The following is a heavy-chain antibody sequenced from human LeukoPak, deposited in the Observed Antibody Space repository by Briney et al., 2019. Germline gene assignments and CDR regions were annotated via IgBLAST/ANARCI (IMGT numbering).Heavy chain of an antibody. CDR1: GFTFSSFG. J-gene: IGHJ4*02. CDR2: IWYDGSTK. Sequence: GGSLRLSFAASGFTFSSFGMHWVRQSPGKGLEWVAVIWYDGSTKVYADSVKGRFTISRDNSRNTLYLQVNSLRAEDTAVYYCARDRYSSMWSVFEYWGQGALVTVSS. V-gene: IGHV3-33*01. CDR3: ARDRYSSMWSVFEY. D-gene: IGHD6-13*01.